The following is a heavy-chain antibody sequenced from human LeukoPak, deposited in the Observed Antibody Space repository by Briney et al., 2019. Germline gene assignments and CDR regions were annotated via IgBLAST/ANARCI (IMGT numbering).Heavy chain of an antibody. CDR1: GGSISSSSYY. J-gene: IGHJ3*02. CDR2: IYYSGST. V-gene: IGHV4-30-4*08. CDR3: ARDRSDCSSTSCYDAFDI. Sequence: SETLSLTCTVSGGSISSSSYYWGWIRQPPGKGLEWIGYIYYSGSTYYNPSLKSRVTISVDTSKNQFSLKLSSVTAADTAVYYCARDRSDCSSTSCYDAFDIWGQGTMVTVSS. D-gene: IGHD2-2*01.